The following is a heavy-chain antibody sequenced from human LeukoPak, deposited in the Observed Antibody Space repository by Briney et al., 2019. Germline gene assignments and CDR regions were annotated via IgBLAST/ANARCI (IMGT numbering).Heavy chain of an antibody. CDR1: GGSFNSGGYY. D-gene: IGHD6-13*01. Sequence: SQTLSLTCTVSGGSFNSGGYYWSWIRQHPGKGLEWIGYIFYSGSTYYNPSLKSRLTISMDTSRNQFSLSLSSVTAADTAVYYCARGAYSGSWYFNYWGQGTLVTVS. CDR2: IFYSGST. CDR3: ARGAYSGSWYFNY. V-gene: IGHV4-31*03. J-gene: IGHJ4*02.